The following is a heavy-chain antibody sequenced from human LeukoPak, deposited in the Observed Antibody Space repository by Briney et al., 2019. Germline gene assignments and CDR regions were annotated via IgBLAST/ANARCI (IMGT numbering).Heavy chain of an antibody. D-gene: IGHD2-15*01. CDR1: GYTFTSYG. J-gene: IGHJ4*02. CDR2: ISAYNGNT. CDR3: ARHPPPYCSGGSCHAGFDY. Sequence: ASVKVSCKASGYTFTSYGISWVRQAPGQGLEWMGWISAYNGNTNYAQKLQGRVTMTTDTSTSTAYMELRSLRSDDTAVYYCARHPPPYCSGGSCHAGFDYWGQGTLVTVSS. V-gene: IGHV1-18*01.